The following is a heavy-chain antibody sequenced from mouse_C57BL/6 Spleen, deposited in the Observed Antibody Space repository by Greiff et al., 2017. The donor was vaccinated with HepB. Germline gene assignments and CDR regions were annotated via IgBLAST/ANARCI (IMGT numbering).Heavy chain of an antibody. D-gene: IGHD2-4*01. CDR2: IHPNSGST. V-gene: IGHV1-64*01. J-gene: IGHJ2*01. Sequence: QVQLQQPGAELVKPGASVKLSCKASGYTFTSYWMHWVKQRPGQGLEWIGMIHPNSGSTNYNEKFKSKATLTVDKSSSTAYMQLSSLTSEDSAVYSCERDLDDFGFDYWGQGTTLTVSS. CDR3: ERDLDDFGFDY. CDR1: GYTFTSYW.